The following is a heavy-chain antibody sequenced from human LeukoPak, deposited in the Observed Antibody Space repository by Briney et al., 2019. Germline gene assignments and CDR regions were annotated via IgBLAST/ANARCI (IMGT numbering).Heavy chain of an antibody. V-gene: IGHV4-59*01. J-gene: IGHJ5*02. CDR2: IYYSGST. CDR1: GGSISSYY. CDR3: ARGRFGESVYWFDP. D-gene: IGHD3-10*01. Sequence: PSETLSLTCTVSGGSISSYYWSWIRQPPVKGLEWIGYIYYSGSTNYNPSLKSRVTISVDTSKNQFSLKLSSVTAADTAVYYCARGRFGESVYWFDPWGQGTLVTVSS.